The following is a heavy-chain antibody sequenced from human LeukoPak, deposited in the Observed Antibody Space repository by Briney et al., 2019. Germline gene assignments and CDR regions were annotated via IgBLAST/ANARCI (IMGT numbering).Heavy chain of an antibody. J-gene: IGHJ4*02. Sequence: SQTLSLTCAISGDSVSSNSAAWHWIRQSPSRGLEWLGRTYYKSSWYNDYTLSLRGRITVDPATSKNQFSLQLNSVSTEDTAVYYCARQGMSGASYSGLDSWGQGTLVTVSS. D-gene: IGHD1-26*01. CDR2: TYYKSSWYN. V-gene: IGHV6-1*01. CDR3: ARQGMSGASYSGLDS. CDR1: GDSVSSNSAA.